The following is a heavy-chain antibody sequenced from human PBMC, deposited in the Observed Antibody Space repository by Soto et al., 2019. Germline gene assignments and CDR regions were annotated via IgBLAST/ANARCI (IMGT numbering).Heavy chain of an antibody. CDR1: GFTFSSYG. D-gene: IGHD2-2*01. CDR2: ISYDGSNK. V-gene: IGHV3-30*18. CDR3: AKDGAGYQPLDH. Sequence: QVQLVESGGGVVQPGRSLRLSCAASGFTFSSYGMHWVRQAPGKGVEWVAVISYDGSNKYYADSVKGRSTISRDNSKNMRYLQINSTTAEDTAVYHGAKDGAGYQPLDHWGQGTLVTVSS. J-gene: IGHJ5*02.